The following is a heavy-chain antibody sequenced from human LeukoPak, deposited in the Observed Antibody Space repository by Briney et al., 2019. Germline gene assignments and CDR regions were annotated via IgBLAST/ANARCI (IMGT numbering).Heavy chain of an antibody. Sequence: SETLSLTCTVSGGSISSSSYYWGWIRQPPGKGLEWIGSIYYSGSTYYNPSLKSRVTISVDTSKNQFSLKLSSVTAADTAVYYCARYGIERYSSPYYYYYYMDVWGKGTTVTVSS. CDR2: IYYSGST. CDR1: GGSISSSSYY. D-gene: IGHD6-13*01. CDR3: ARYGIERYSSPYYYYYYMDV. J-gene: IGHJ6*03. V-gene: IGHV4-39*07.